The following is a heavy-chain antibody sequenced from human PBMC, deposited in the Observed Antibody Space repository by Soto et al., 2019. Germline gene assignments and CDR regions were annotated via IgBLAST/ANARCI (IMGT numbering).Heavy chain of an antibody. J-gene: IGHJ6*02. CDR2: ISYDSTKT. Sequence: QVQLVESGGGVVKPGRSLRLSCAPPGFTFNSNGLHWVRQGPGNGLEWVAFISYDSTKTYYADSVKGRFTISRDNSNSALYVQMNSLTGEDTAVYYCARTRSAWSDFHYYSLDVWGQGTTVTVSS. V-gene: IGHV3-30*03. D-gene: IGHD1-26*01. CDR3: ARTRSAWSDFHYYSLDV. CDR1: GFTFNSNG.